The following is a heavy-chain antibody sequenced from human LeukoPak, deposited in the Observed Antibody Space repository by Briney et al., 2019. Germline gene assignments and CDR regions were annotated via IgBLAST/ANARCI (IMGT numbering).Heavy chain of an antibody. J-gene: IGHJ5*02. CDR1: GGTFSSYA. Sequence: SVKVSCKASGGTFSSYAISWVRQAPGQGLEWMGGIIPIFGTANYAQEFQGRVTITADESTSTAYMELSSLRSEDTAVYYCARAGWKWGYCSGGSCYPNWFDPWGQGTLVTVSS. CDR2: IIPIFGTA. D-gene: IGHD2-15*01. CDR3: ARAGWKWGYCSGGSCYPNWFDP. V-gene: IGHV1-69*13.